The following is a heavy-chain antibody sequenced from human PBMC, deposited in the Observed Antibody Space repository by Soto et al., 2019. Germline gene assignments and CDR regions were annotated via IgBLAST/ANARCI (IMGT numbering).Heavy chain of an antibody. CDR2: IYYSGST. CDR1: GGSISSYY. D-gene: IGHD4-17*01. V-gene: IGHV4-59*01. J-gene: IGHJ3*02. CDR3: ASWTTVTTERFAAFDI. Sequence: QVQLQESGPGLVKPSETLSLTCTVSGGSISSYYWSWIRQPPGKGLEWIGYIYYSGSTNYNPSLKRRVTISVDTSKNQFSLKLSSVTAADTAVYYCASWTTVTTERFAAFDIWGQGTMVTVSS.